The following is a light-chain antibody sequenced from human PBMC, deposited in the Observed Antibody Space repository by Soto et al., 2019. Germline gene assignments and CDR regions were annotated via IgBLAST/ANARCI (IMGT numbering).Light chain of an antibody. Sequence: QSALTQPASVSGSPGQSITISCTGTNSDVGGYNYVSWYQQHPGKAPKLLIYDVSNRPSGVSNRFSASKSGNTASLTISGLQAEDEADYYCSSHTSSSTRVVFGGGTQLTVL. CDR3: SSHTSSSTRVV. CDR1: NSDVGGYNY. J-gene: IGLJ2*01. CDR2: DVS. V-gene: IGLV2-14*01.